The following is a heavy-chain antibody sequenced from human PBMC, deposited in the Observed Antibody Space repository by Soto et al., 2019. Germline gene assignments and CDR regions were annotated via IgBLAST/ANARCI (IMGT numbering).Heavy chain of an antibody. D-gene: IGHD3-9*01. CDR3: ARDDGYYDILTGYSAFDY. Sequence: ALVKVSCKASGYTFTSYAMHWVRQAPGQRLEWMGIINAGNGNTSYSQKFQGRVTMTRDTSTSTVYMELSSLRSEDTAVYYCARDDGYYDILTGYSAFDYWGQGTLVTVSS. V-gene: IGHV1-3*01. J-gene: IGHJ4*02. CDR1: GYTFTSYA. CDR2: INAGNGNT.